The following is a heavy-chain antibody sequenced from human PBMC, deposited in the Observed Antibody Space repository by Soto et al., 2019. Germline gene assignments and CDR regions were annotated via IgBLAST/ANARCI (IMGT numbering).Heavy chain of an antibody. CDR1: GYSFTRYS. V-gene: IGHV1-3*01. D-gene: IGHD2-21*02. CDR3: ATPPGYDDCLDT. CDR2: INVGNGNT. Sequence: ASVKVSCKTPGYSFTRYSIHWVRQAPGQRLEWMAWINVGNGNTRYSQKFQGRLTLTRDTPGNTAYLELNSLISEDTAVYYCATPPGYDDCLDTWGKATLVTVSS. J-gene: IGHJ4*02.